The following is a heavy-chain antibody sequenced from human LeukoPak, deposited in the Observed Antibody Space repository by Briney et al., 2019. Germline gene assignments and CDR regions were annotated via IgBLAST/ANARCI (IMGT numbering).Heavy chain of an antibody. J-gene: IGHJ5*02. Sequence: PGGSLRLSCAASGFTFSSYAMSWVRQAPGKGLEWVSAISGSGGSTYYADSVKGRFTISRDNSKNTLYLQMNSLRAEDTAVYYCARDKGDDSSGYYYLNWFDPWGQGTLVTVSS. CDR3: ARDKGDDSSGYYYLNWFDP. CDR2: ISGSGGST. V-gene: IGHV3-23*01. CDR1: GFTFSSYA. D-gene: IGHD3-22*01.